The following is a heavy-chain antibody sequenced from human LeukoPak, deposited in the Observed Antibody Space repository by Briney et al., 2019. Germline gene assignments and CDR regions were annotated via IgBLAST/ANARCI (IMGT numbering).Heavy chain of an antibody. CDR1: GGSFSGYY. J-gene: IGHJ6*03. V-gene: IGHV4-34*01. CDR3: ARTRYYYYYMDV. D-gene: IGHD6-6*01. Sequence: SETLSLTCAVYGGSFSGYYWSWIRQPPGKGLEWIGEINHSGSTYYNPSLKSRVTISVDTSKNQFSLKLSSVTAADTAVYYCARTRYYYYYMDVWGKGTTVTVSS. CDR2: INHSGST.